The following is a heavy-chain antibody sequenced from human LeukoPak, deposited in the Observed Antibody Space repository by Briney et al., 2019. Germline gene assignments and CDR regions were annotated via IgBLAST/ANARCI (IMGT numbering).Heavy chain of an antibody. CDR2: INHGGST. J-gene: IGHJ4*02. CDR1: GGSFSGYY. D-gene: IGHD1-26*01. Sequence: SETLSLTCAVYGGSFSGYYWSWIRQPPGKGLEWIGEINHGGSTNYNPSLKSRVTISVDTSKNQFSLKLSSVTAADTAVDYCARGTHDTQNKPVGATDFDYWGQGTLVTVSS. CDR3: ARGTHDTQNKPVGATDFDY. V-gene: IGHV4-34*01.